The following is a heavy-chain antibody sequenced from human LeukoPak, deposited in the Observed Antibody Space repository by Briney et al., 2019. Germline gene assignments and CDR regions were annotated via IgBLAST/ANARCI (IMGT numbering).Heavy chain of an antibody. CDR2: IYYSGST. J-gene: IGHJ5*02. V-gene: IGHV4-31*03. CDR1: GGSISSGGYY. CDR3: ARDLLRGFSGVDP. D-gene: IGHD3-3*01. Sequence: SQTLSLTCTVSGGSISSGGYYWSWIRQHPGKGLEWIGYIYYSGSTYYNPSLKSRVTISVDTSKNQFSLKLSSVTAADTAVYYCARDLLRGFSGVDPWGQGTLVTVSS.